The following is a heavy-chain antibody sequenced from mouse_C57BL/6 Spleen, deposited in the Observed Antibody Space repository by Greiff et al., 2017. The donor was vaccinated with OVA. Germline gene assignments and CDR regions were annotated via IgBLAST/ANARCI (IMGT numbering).Heavy chain of an antibody. CDR1: GYTFTTYP. Sequence: VHLVESGAELVKPGASVKMSCKASGYTFTTYPIEWMKQNHGKSLEWIGNFHPYNDDTKYNEKFKGKATLTVEKSSSTVYLELSRLTSDDSAVYYCARSGATGSSYDWYFDVWGTGTTVTVSS. CDR3: ARSGATGSSYDWYFDV. D-gene: IGHD1-1*01. J-gene: IGHJ1*03. V-gene: IGHV1-47*01. CDR2: FHPYNDDT.